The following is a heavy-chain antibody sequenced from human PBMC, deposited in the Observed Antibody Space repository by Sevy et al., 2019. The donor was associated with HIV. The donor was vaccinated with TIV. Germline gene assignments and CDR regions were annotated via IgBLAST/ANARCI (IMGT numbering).Heavy chain of an antibody. CDR2: IRSKTYGGTT. D-gene: IGHD6-19*01. V-gene: IGHV3-49*03. Sequence: GGSLRLSCTASGFTFGEYAMSWFRQAPGKGLEWVGFIRSKTYGGTTEYAASVKGRFTISRDDSKSIAYLQMNSLKTEDTAMYYCSRGGSEGSVAQPDAFDIWVQRTMVTVSS. J-gene: IGHJ3*02. CDR1: GFTFGEYA. CDR3: SRGGSEGSVAQPDAFDI.